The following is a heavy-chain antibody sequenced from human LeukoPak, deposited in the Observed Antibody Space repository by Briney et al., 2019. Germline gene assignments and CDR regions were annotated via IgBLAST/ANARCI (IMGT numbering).Heavy chain of an antibody. CDR1: GFTFSSYW. D-gene: IGHD2-2*01. V-gene: IGHV3-74*01. CDR2: INSDGSST. J-gene: IGHJ6*04. Sequence: GGSLRLSCAASGFTFSSYWMHWVRQAPGKGLVWVSRINSDGSSTSYADSVKGRFTISRDNAKNTLYLQMNSLRAEDTAVYYCASAPRYCSSTSCRVSVWGKGTTVTVSS. CDR3: ASAPRYCSSTSCRVSV.